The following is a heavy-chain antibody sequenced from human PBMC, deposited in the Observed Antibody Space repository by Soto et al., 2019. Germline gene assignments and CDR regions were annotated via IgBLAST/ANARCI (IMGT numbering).Heavy chain of an antibody. CDR1: GFTFSSYS. CDR3: ARDDYGDEEINAFDI. Sequence: EVQLVEPGGGLVQPGGSLRLSCAASGFTFSSYSMNWVRQAPGKGLEWVSYISSSSSTIYYADSVKGRFTISRVNAKNTLYLQMNSLRAEDTAVYYCARDDYGDEEINAFDIWGQGTMVTVSS. D-gene: IGHD4-17*01. CDR2: ISSSSSTI. J-gene: IGHJ3*02. V-gene: IGHV3-48*01.